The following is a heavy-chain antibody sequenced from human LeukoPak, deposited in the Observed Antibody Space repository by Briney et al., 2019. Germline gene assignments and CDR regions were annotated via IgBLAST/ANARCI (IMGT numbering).Heavy chain of an antibody. CDR1: GFTFNTYA. CDR2: ISYDGNNE. V-gene: IGHV3-30*03. CDR3: ARIPTFYGDYNKDY. J-gene: IGHJ4*02. D-gene: IGHD4-17*01. Sequence: GRSLRLSCAASGFTFNTYAMHWVRHVPGKGLDWVAGISYDGNNEYYAASVKGRFTVSRDNSKNTLYLQMNSLRPEDTATYYCARIPTFYGDYNKDYWGQGTLVTVSS.